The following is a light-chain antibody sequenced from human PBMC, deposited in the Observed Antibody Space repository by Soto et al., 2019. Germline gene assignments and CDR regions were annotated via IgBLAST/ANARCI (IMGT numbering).Light chain of an antibody. CDR3: QQRSNWIT. V-gene: IGKV3D-20*02. CDR1: QSVSNNY. Sequence: EIMLTQSPGTLSLSPGERATLSYGASQSVSNNYLAWYQQKPGQAPRLLIYGASNRATGIPDRFSGSGSGTDFTLTISSLEPEDFAVYYSQQRSNWITSGQGTRLEIK. J-gene: IGKJ5*01. CDR2: GAS.